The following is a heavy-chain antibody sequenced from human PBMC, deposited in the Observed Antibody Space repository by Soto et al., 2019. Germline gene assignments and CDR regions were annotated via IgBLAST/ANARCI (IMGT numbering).Heavy chain of an antibody. CDR3: ARPRYCSSTSCYYFDY. CDR2: IYYSGNT. CDR1: GGSISSSSYY. D-gene: IGHD2-2*01. Sequence: LSLTCTVSGGSISSSSYYWGWIRQPPGKGLEWIGSIYYSGNTYYNPSLKSRVTISVDTSKNQFSLKLSSVTAADTAVYYCARPRYCSSTSCYYFDYWGQGTLVTVSS. V-gene: IGHV4-39*01. J-gene: IGHJ4*02.